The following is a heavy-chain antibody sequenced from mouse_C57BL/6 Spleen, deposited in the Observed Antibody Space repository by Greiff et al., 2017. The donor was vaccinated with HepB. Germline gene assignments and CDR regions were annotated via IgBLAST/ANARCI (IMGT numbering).Heavy chain of an antibody. CDR3: AKLGRGTFDY. D-gene: IGHD4-1*01. CDR2: IYPRSGNT. CDR1: GYTFTSYG. J-gene: IGHJ2*01. V-gene: IGHV1-81*01. Sequence: QVQLKESGAELARPGASVKLSCKASGYTFTSYGISWVKQRTGQGLEWIGEIYPRSGNTYYNEKFKGKATLTADKSSSTAYMELRSLTSEDSAVYFCAKLGRGTFDYWGQGTTLTVSS.